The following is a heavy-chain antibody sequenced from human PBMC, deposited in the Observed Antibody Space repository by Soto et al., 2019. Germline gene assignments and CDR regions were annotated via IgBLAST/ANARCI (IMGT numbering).Heavy chain of an antibody. CDR2: IEHTGGT. V-gene: IGHV4-34*01. CDR1: GGSVNGYY. D-gene: IGHD3-3*01. Sequence: PSETLSLTCAVYGGSVNGYYWNWIRQPPGKGRQWIGEIEHTGGTHYNPSLKGPVTMSVDTAKKQLSLSLSSVTASGTGVYYSPNSITVFGLPVSPFGPWCQGTEVT. CDR3: PNSITVFGLPVSPFGP. J-gene: IGHJ5*02.